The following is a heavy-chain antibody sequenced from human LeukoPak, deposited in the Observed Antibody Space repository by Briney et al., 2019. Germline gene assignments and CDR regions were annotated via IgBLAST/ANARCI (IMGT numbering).Heavy chain of an antibody. CDR1: GGSISSSSYY. CDR2: IYYSGST. Sequence: SETLSLTCTVSGGSISSSSYYWGWIRQPPGKGLEWIGSIYYSGSTYYNPSLKSRVTISVDTSKNQFSLKLSSVTAADTAVYYCAREGSSPLGANEGDYWGQGTLVTVSS. CDR3: AREGSSPLGANEGDY. D-gene: IGHD1-26*01. J-gene: IGHJ4*02. V-gene: IGHV4-39*07.